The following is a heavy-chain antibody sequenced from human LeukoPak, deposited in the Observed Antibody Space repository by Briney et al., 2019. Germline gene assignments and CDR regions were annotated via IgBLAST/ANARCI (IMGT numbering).Heavy chain of an antibody. CDR2: IHYDSSTE. CDR1: GFAFSSYG. D-gene: IGHD2-2*01. CDR3: ARVQRKYQLPRLNDYDYMDV. Sequence: PGGSLRLSCAASGFAFSSYGMHWVRQAPGKGLEWVAYIHYDSSTEDYADSVKGRFTISRDNSKNTLFLQMNNLRAEDTAVYYCARVQRKYQLPRLNDYDYMDVWGKGTTVTISS. V-gene: IGHV3-30*02. J-gene: IGHJ6*03.